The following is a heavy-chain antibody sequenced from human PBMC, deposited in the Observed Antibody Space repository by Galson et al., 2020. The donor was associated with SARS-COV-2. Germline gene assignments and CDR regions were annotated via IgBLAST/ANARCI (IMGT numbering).Heavy chain of an antibody. CDR2: IYYSESN. J-gene: IGHJ4*02. CDR3: ARQILTGYYSFYSFAY. Sequence: SETLSLTCTVSGGSISSSSYYWGWIRQPPGEGLEWIGSIYYSESNYYNPSLTSRVTMSVDTSKNQFSLKLSSVTAADTAVYYCARQILTGYYSFYSFAYWGPGALVTVSS. D-gene: IGHD3-9*01. V-gene: IGHV4-39*01. CDR1: GGSISSSSYY.